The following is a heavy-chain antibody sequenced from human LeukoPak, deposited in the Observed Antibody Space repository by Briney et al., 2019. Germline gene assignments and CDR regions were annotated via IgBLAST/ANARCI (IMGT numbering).Heavy chain of an antibody. V-gene: IGHV3-74*01. J-gene: IGHJ4*02. CDR3: VRHNYGYDY. D-gene: IGHD5-18*01. CDR2: ILNDGGST. CDR1: GFNFNRYW. Sequence: GGSLRLSCAASGFNFNRYWMHWVRQAPGEGPVWVAHILNDGGSTSYADSVKGRFTISRDNAKNTLSLQMNSLRAEDTAVYYCVRHNYGYDYWGQGTPVTVSS.